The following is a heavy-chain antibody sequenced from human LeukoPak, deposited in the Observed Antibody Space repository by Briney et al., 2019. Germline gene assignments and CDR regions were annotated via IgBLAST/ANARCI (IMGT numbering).Heavy chain of an antibody. CDR2: ISGSGGST. V-gene: IGHV3-23*01. J-gene: IGHJ6*02. Sequence: GGSLRLSCAASRFTFGNYGMTWVRQAPGKGLEWVSSISGSGGSTYYADSVKGRFTISRDNSKNTLYLQMNSLRAEDTAVYYCANAEEAAHYYGMDVWGQGTTVTVSS. D-gene: IGHD6-6*01. CDR1: RFTFGNYG. CDR3: ANAEEAAHYYGMDV.